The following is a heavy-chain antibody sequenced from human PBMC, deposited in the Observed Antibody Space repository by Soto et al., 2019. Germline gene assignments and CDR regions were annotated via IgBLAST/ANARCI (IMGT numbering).Heavy chain of an antibody. CDR2: IYYSGTT. CDR3: ARDHLTGYYYYGSDV. D-gene: IGHD3-9*01. J-gene: IGHJ6*02. Sequence: SETLSLTCAVSGYSISSGFHWGWIRQPPGKGLEWIGSIYYSGTTYYNPSLKSRVTISVDTSKNQFSLNLSSVTAADTAVYYCARDHLTGYYYYGSDVWGQGTTVTVSS. V-gene: IGHV4-38-2*02. CDR1: GYSISSGFH.